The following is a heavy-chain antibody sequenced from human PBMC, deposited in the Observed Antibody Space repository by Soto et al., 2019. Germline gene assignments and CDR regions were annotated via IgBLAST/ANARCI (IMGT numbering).Heavy chain of an antibody. CDR2: MHYTGFS. J-gene: IGHJ5*02. D-gene: IGHD2-15*01. CDR1: GDSVTSHY. Sequence: PSETLSLTCSFSGDSVTSHYLTWIRQSPEKGLEWIGYMHYTGFSHYNPSLKSRLTISRDNAKNSLYPQMNSLRAEDTAVYYCARDPRYCSGGSCYADNWFDPWGQGTLVTVSS. CDR3: ARDPRYCSGGSCYADNWFDP. V-gene: IGHV4-59*02.